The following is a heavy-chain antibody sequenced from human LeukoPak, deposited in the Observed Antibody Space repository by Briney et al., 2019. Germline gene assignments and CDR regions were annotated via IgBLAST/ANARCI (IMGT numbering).Heavy chain of an antibody. CDR3: AKDRRQQPLSFFDS. CDR2: ISYDGSNK. CDR1: GFTFSSYS. J-gene: IGHJ4*02. D-gene: IGHD6-13*01. V-gene: IGHV3-30*18. Sequence: PGGSLRLSCAASGFTFSSYSMNWVRQAPGKGLEWVAGISYDGSNKYYADSVKGRFTISRDTSKNTLYLEMNSLRAEDTAMYYCAKDRRQQPLSFFDSWGQGGLVTVSS.